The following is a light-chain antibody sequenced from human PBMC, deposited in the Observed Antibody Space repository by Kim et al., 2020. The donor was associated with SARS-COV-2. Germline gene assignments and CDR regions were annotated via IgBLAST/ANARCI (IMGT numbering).Light chain of an antibody. Sequence: ASVGARITVAGRASQDISTNLAWVQQKPGEAPRSLIYLAYKLQSGVPSRFSGRGSGIHFVLTISSLQPEDFGTYYCQQYSEYPRTFGQGTKLEIK. CDR3: QQYSEYPRT. CDR2: LAY. J-gene: IGKJ2*01. CDR1: QDISTN. V-gene: IGKV1-16*01.